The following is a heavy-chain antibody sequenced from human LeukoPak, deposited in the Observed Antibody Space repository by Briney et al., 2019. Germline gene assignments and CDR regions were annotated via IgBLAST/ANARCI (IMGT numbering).Heavy chain of an antibody. CDR2: ISSSGSTI. J-gene: IGHJ4*02. D-gene: IGHD1-26*01. CDR3: AKVDGELRKRGDYFDY. Sequence: GGSLRLSCAASGFTFSDYYMSWIRQAPGKGLEWVSYISSSGSTIYYADSVKGRFTISRDNSKNTLYLQMNSLRAEDTAVYYCAKVDGELRKRGDYFDYWGQGTLVTVSS. CDR1: GFTFSDYY. V-gene: IGHV3-11*01.